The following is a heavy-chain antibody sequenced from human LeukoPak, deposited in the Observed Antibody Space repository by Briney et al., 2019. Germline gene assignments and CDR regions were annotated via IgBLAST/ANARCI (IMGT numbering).Heavy chain of an antibody. CDR3: ARDVPRTYYYDSSGYTFFGGMDV. V-gene: IGHV3-74*01. CDR2: INGDGRTT. D-gene: IGHD3-22*01. CDR1: GFTFSGHW. J-gene: IGHJ6*02. Sequence: GGSLRLSCAASGFTFSGHWMHWVRQAPGKGLVWVSCINGDGRTTNYADSVKGRFTIFRDNAKNTVFLQMNSLRAEDTAVYYCARDVPRTYYYDSSGYTFFGGMDVWGQGTTVTVSS.